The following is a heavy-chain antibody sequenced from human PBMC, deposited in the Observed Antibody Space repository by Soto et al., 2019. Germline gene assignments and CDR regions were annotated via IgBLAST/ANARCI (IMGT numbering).Heavy chain of an antibody. J-gene: IGHJ3*02. CDR2: IGTAGDT. Sequence: EVQLVESGGGLVQPGGSLRLSCAASGFTFTTYDMHWVRQVTGKGLEWVSSIGTAGDTHYADSVKGRFTISRENAKNSLYLQMNSLGAGETAVYYCTRGFYCSSTSCYVDAFNIWGQGTMVTVSS. V-gene: IGHV3-13*01. CDR3: TRGFYCSSTSCYVDAFNI. D-gene: IGHD2-2*01. CDR1: GFTFTTYD.